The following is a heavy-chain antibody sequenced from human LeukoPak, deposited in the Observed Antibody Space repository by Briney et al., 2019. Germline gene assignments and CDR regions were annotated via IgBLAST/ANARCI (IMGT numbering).Heavy chain of an antibody. Sequence: ASVKVSCKASGYTFTSYAMHWVRQAPGQRLEWMGWINTGNGNTKYSQKFQGRVTITRDTSASTAYMELSSLRSEGTAVFWCARESFGSSRPSDYWGQGTLITVSS. V-gene: IGHV1-3*04. CDR3: ARESFGSSRPSDY. CDR1: GYTFTSYA. D-gene: IGHD6-13*01. CDR2: INTGNGNT. J-gene: IGHJ4*02.